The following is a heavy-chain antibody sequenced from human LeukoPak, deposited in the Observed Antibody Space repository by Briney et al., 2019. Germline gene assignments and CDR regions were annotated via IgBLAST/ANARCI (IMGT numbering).Heavy chain of an antibody. D-gene: IGHD2-15*01. CDR2: IKQDGSEK. CDR1: GFTFSSYW. J-gene: IGHJ6*04. CDR3: ARYCSGGSCSSYYYYGMDV. V-gene: IGHV3-7*03. Sequence: GGSLRLSCAASGFTFSSYWMSWVRQAPGKGLEWVANIKQDGSEKYYVDSVKGRFTICRDNAKNSLYLQMNSLRAEDTAVYYCARYCSGGSCSSYYYYGMDVWGKGTTVTVSS.